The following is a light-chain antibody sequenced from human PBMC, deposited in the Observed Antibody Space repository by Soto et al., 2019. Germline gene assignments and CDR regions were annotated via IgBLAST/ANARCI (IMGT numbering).Light chain of an antibody. CDR3: QQFSSYPLT. CDR1: QTVRNNF. V-gene: IGKV3-20*01. J-gene: IGKJ4*01. CDR2: DAS. Sequence: EFALPQSPGTLSLSLGERATLSCRTSQTVRNNFLAWYQQKPGQAPRLLIYDASVRATGIPDRFSGGGSGTDFTLTISRLEPEDFAVYYCQQFSSYPLTFGGGTNVDIK.